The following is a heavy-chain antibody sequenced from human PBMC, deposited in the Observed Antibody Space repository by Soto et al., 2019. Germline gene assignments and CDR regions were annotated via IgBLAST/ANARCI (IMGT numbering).Heavy chain of an antibody. J-gene: IGHJ4*02. V-gene: IGHV3-48*03. Sequence: PCGSLRLSCAASGFTFSSYEMNWVRQAPGKGLEWVSYISSSGSTIYYADSVKGRFTISRDNAKNSLYLQMNSLRAEDTAVYYCETTDRYSSRHFDYWGQGTMVTLSA. CDR3: ETTDRYSSRHFDY. CDR2: ISSSGSTI. CDR1: GFTFSSYE. D-gene: IGHD6-13*01.